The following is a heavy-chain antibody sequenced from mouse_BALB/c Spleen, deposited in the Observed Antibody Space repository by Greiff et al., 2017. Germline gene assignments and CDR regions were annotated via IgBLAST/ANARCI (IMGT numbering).Heavy chain of an antibody. Sequence: VQLQQSGAELVKPGASVKLSCKASGYTFTSYNMYWVKQRPGQGLEWIGDINPCNGGTNFNEKFKSKATLTVDNSSSTAYMQLCSLTSEDSAVYYFTRSEYYDCSSIDYWGQGTSVTVSS. J-gene: IGHJ4*01. CDR1: GYTFTSYN. CDR3: TRSEYYDCSSIDY. CDR2: INPCNGGT. V-gene: IGHV1-53*01. D-gene: IGHD1-1*01.